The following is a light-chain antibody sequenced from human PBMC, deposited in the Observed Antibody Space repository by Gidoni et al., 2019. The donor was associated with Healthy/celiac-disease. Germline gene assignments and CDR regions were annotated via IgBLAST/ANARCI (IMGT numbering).Light chain of an antibody. V-gene: IGKV1-8*01. CDR1: QGISSY. J-gene: IGKJ4*01. CDR3: QQYDSYPQTT. CDR2: AAS. Sequence: AIRLTQSPSSFSASTGDRGTIPCRASQGISSYLAWYQQKPGKAPKLLIYAASTLQSGVPSRFSGSGSGTDFTLTISCLQSEDCATYYCQQYDSYPQTTFGGXTKVEIK.